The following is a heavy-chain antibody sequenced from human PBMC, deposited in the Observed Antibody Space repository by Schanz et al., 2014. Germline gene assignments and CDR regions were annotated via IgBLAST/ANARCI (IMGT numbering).Heavy chain of an antibody. D-gene: IGHD2-2*01. V-gene: IGHV3-23*04. CDR2: ISGGGAGT. CDR3: ARGYCAGTSCPIFDY. CDR1: GFSFVDAW. Sequence: EVQVVESGGGLVQPGGSLRLSCAASGFSFVDAWMSWVRQAPGKGLEWVSAISGGGAGTYYADSVKGRFTFSRDNSKNTLYLQMNSLRAEDTAKYYCARGYCAGTSCPIFDYWGQGTLVTVSS. J-gene: IGHJ4*02.